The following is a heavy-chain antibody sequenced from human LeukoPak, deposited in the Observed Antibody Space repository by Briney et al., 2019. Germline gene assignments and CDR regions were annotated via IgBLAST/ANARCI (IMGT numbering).Heavy chain of an antibody. CDR1: NASISGRNW. CDR2: VSHSGST. CDR3: ARSVDIVATMLDY. D-gene: IGHD5-12*01. J-gene: IGHJ4*02. Sequence: PSGTLSLTCAVSNASISGRNWWNWVRQPPGKGLEWIGEVSHSGSTNYNPSLKSRVTISVDKSKNQFSLTLSSVTAADTAVYYCARSVDIVATMLDYWGQGTLVTVSS. V-gene: IGHV4-4*02.